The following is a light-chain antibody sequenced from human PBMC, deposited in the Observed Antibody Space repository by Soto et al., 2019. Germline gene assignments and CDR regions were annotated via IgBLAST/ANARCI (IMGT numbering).Light chain of an antibody. CDR1: QSVNNY. CDR2: DAS. Sequence: EIVLTHSPATLSLSPVERATLCCRASQSVNNYLAWYQQRPGQAPRLLIYDASNRATGIPARFSGSGSGTDFTLTISSLEPEDFAVYYCQHRNNRPLSFGPGTKVDIK. CDR3: QHRNNRPLS. J-gene: IGKJ3*01. V-gene: IGKV3-11*01.